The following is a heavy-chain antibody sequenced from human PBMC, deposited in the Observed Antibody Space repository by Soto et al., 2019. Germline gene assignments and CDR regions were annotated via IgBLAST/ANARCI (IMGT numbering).Heavy chain of an antibody. CDR3: ARANKREYYYDGSGYPDNPFAFAI. J-gene: IGHJ3*02. D-gene: IGHD3-22*01. V-gene: IGHV1-69*01. Sequence: QVQLVQSGAEVKKPGSSVKVSCKASGVTFSSYAISWVRQAPGQGLEWMGGIIPIFGTANYAQKFQGRVTITADESTSPAYMELSRLGSEDAAVYYCARANKREYYYDGSGYPDNPFAFAIWGQGTMVTVSS. CDR1: GVTFSSYA. CDR2: IIPIFGTA.